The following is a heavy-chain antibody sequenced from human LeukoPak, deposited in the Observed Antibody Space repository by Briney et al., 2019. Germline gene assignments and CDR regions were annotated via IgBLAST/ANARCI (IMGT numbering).Heavy chain of an antibody. CDR3: AKGGDYALDY. Sequence: GGSLRLSCAASGFSDSSYGIHWVRQAPGKGLDWLAFIQYDGRNKYYADSVKGRFTMSRDNSKNTLTMFLQMNSLRVEDTAVYYCAKGGDYALDYWGQGTLVTVSS. J-gene: IGHJ4*02. CDR1: GFSDSSYG. CDR2: IQYDGRNK. V-gene: IGHV3-30*02. D-gene: IGHD4-17*01.